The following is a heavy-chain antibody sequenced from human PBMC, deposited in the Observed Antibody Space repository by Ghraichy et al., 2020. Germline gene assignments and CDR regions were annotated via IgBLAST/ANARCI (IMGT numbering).Heavy chain of an antibody. Sequence: SQTLSLTCAVYGGSFSGYYWSWIRQPPGKGLEWIGEINHSGSTNYNPSLKSRVTISVDTSKNQFSLKLSSVTAADTAVYYCARGVGYCSSTSCYTESKQIHEGRLYYFDYWGQGTLVTVSS. J-gene: IGHJ4*02. D-gene: IGHD2-2*02. V-gene: IGHV4-34*01. CDR3: ARGVGYCSSTSCYTESKQIHEGRLYYFDY. CDR2: INHSGST. CDR1: GGSFSGYY.